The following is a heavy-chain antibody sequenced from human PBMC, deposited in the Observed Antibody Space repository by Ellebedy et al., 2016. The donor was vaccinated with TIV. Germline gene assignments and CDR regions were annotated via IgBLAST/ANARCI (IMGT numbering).Heavy chain of an antibody. J-gene: IGHJ4*02. V-gene: IGHV1-18*01. D-gene: IGHD2-2*01. Sequence: ASVKVSXXASGYTFTSYGISWVRQAPGQGLEWMGWISAYNGNTNYAQKLQGRVTMTTDTSTSTAYMELRSLRSDDTAVYYCATVVPAAMGKYYFDYWGQGTLVTVSS. CDR1: GYTFTSYG. CDR3: ATVVPAAMGKYYFDY. CDR2: ISAYNGNT.